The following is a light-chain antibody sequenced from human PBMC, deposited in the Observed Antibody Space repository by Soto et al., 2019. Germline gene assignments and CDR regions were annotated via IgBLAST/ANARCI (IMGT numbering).Light chain of an antibody. CDR1: QRVSSN. CDR2: GAA. V-gene: IGKV3-15*01. J-gene: IGKJ1*01. Sequence: EILMTQPPATLFVSPGERATFSCRAIQRVSSNLAWYRQKPGQAPWLLIYGAATRATGIPARFSCSGSGKEFTLNISSLQSEDFAVYYCQQYNNWPPWTFGQGTKVEIK. CDR3: QQYNNWPPWT.